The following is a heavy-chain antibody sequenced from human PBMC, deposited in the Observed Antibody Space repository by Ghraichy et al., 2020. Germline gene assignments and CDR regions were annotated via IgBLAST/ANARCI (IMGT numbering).Heavy chain of an antibody. D-gene: IGHD2-15*01. CDR2: IYYSGST. CDR1: GGSISSYY. J-gene: IGHJ3*02. Sequence: SETLSLTCTVSGGSISSYYWSWIRQPPGKGLEWIGYIYYSGSTNYNPSLKSRVTISVDTSKNQFSLKLSSVTAADTAVYYCARSYYCSGGSCYSEDAFDIWGQGTMFTVSS. V-gene: IGHV4-59*08. CDR3: ARSYYCSGGSCYSEDAFDI.